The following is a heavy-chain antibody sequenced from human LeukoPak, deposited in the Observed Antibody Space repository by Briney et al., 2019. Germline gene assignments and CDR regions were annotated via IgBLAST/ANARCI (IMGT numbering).Heavy chain of an antibody. V-gene: IGHV1-2*02. Sequence: ASVKVSCKASGYTFTGYYMHWVRRAPGQGLEWMGWIDPNSGGTNYAQKFQGRVTMTRDTSISTAYMELSRLRSDDTAVYYCARELDYYDSSGYSDYWGQGTLVTVSS. J-gene: IGHJ4*02. D-gene: IGHD3-22*01. CDR1: GYTFTGYY. CDR3: ARELDYYDSSGYSDY. CDR2: IDPNSGGT.